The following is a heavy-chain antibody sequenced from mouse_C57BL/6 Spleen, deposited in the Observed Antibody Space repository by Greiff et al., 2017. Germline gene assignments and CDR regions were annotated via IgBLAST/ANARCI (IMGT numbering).Heavy chain of an antibody. CDR3: AGDLRGRGYAMDY. Sequence: QVQLQQSGPELVKPGASVKISCKASGYAFSSSWMNWVKQRPGTGLEWIGRIYPGDGDINYNGKVKGKATRTADKSSSTAYMQLSSLTSEDSAVYFCAGDLRGRGYAMDYWGQGTTVTVSS. J-gene: IGHJ4*01. V-gene: IGHV1-82*01. CDR1: GYAFSSSW. D-gene: IGHD3-3*01. CDR2: IYPGDGDI.